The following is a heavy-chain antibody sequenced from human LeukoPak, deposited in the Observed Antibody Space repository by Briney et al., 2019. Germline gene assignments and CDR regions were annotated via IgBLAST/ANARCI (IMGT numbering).Heavy chain of an antibody. J-gene: IGHJ4*02. D-gene: IGHD3-16*01. CDR1: GGSISRSNYY. V-gene: IGHV4-39*01. CDR2: IHFSGTT. CDR3: ARHIGNYAHSAYPPNDF. Sequence: SETLSLTCTVSGGSISRSNYYWGWIRQPPGKGLEWIGSIHFSGTTYYTPSLKSRVTISVDTPKNQFSLNLNSVTAADTAIYYCARHIGNYAHSAYPPNDFWGQGTLVTVSS.